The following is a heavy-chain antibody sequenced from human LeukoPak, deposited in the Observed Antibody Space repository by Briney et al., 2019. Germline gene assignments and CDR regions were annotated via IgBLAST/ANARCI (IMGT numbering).Heavy chain of an antibody. D-gene: IGHD3-3*01. V-gene: IGHV1-2*02. J-gene: IGHJ6*01. CDR2: INPNSGGT. CDR3: ARERFLEWRRYYYYGMDV. Sequence: ASVKDSCKASGYTFTDYYMHWVRQPTGQGLDCMGCINPNSGGTNYGQKCQGRVRMSRDTSISIAYMELSRLRSDDTDVYYCARERFLEWRRYYYYGMDVWGEGSTVTVSS. CDR1: GYTFTDYY.